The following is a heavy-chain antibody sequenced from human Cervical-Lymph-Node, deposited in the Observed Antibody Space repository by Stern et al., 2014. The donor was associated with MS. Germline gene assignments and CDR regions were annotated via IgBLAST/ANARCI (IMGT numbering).Heavy chain of an antibody. V-gene: IGHV3-9*01. CDR3: AKDKNLRGTYYFDY. J-gene: IGHJ4*02. CDR1: GFTFDGYA. D-gene: IGHD2-15*01. CDR2: ISWNSGNI. Sequence: EVQLVESGGGLVQPGRSLRLSCAASGFTFDGYAMHWVRQAPGKGLEWVSGISWNSGNIGYAASVKGRFTISRDNDKNSLSLQMNSMRAEDTALYYCAKDKNLRGTYYFDYWGQGTLVTVSS.